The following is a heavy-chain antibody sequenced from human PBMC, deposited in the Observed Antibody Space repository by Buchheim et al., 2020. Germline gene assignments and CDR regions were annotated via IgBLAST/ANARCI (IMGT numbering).Heavy chain of an antibody. J-gene: IGHJ4*02. V-gene: IGHV1-69*01. Sequence: QVHLVQSGAEVRKPGSSVKVSCKASGGTFSTYTVTWVRQAPGQGLEWMGEILPIFGTTNYAQKFQGRLTITADESTGTAYMELSSLISEDTAMYYCTRDRGDSRSHLYWGQGTL. CDR3: TRDRGDSRSHLY. CDR2: ILPIFGTT. CDR1: GGTFSTYT. D-gene: IGHD3-22*01.